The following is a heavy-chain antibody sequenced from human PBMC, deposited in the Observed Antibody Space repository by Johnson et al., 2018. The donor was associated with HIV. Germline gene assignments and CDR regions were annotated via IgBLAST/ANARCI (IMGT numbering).Heavy chain of an antibody. CDR1: GFTFSSYA. CDR2: ISYDGTNT. D-gene: IGHD6-6*01. CDR3: ASGVTARAPLLI. J-gene: IGHJ3*02. V-gene: IGHV3-30*04. Sequence: HVQLVESGGGVVQPGRSLRLSCAASGFTFSSYAIHWVRQAPGKGLEWVAVISYDGTNTYYADSVRGRFTISRDNSRNTVFLQMIILRPKDTAMYYCASGVTARAPLLIWGQGTMVTVSS.